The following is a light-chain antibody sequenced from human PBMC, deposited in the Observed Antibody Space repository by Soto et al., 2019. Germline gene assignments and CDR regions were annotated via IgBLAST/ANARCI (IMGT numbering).Light chain of an antibody. CDR2: SAS. CDR3: QQLSRYPLT. CDR1: QALSNY. V-gene: IGKV1-9*01. Sequence: DIQLTQSPSVLSASVGYTVTITCLASQALSNYLAWYQQKPGKAPDLLIYSASTLQSGVPSRFSGSGSETELSLTIRALQPEDFATYYCQQLSRYPLTFGGGTKV. J-gene: IGKJ4*01.